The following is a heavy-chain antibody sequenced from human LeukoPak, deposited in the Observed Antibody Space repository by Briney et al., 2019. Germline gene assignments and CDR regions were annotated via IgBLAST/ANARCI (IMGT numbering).Heavy chain of an antibody. CDR1: GYTFTSYG. Sequence: ASVKVSSKASGYTFTSYGISWVRQAPGQGLEWMGWISAYNGNTNYAQKLQGRVTMTTDTSTSTAYMELRSLRSDDTAVYYCARLPDLVVPAAMPGNWFDPWGQGTLVTVSS. V-gene: IGHV1-18*01. D-gene: IGHD2-2*01. CDR3: ARLPDLVVPAAMPGNWFDP. CDR2: ISAYNGNT. J-gene: IGHJ5*02.